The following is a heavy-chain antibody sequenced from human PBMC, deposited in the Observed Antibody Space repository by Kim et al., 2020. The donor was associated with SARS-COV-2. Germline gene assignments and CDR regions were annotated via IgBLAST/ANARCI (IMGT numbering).Heavy chain of an antibody. V-gene: IGHV1-24*01. Sequence: ASVKVSCKVSGYTLTELSMHWVRQAPGKGLEWMGGFDPEDGETIYAQKFQGRVTMTEDTSTDTAYMELSSLRSGDTAVYYCATAPVVVGATLSDYYYYGMDVWGQGTTVTVSS. D-gene: IGHD1-26*01. CDR2: FDPEDGET. CDR3: ATAPVVVGATLSDYYYYGMDV. CDR1: GYTLTELS. J-gene: IGHJ6*02.